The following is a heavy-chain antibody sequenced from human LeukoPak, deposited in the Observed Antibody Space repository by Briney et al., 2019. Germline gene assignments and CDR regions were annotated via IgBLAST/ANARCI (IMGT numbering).Heavy chain of an antibody. D-gene: IGHD1-26*01. CDR2: IQYDGGIK. Sequence: GGSLRLSCVASGFTFSTYGMHWVRQAPGKGLEWVAFIQYDGGIKYSADSVKGRFTISRDNSKKTLYLQMNSLRAEDTAVYYCAKVKSGNYNGFDYWGQGTLVTVSS. J-gene: IGHJ4*02. CDR1: GFTFSTYG. CDR3: AKVKSGNYNGFDY. V-gene: IGHV3-30*02.